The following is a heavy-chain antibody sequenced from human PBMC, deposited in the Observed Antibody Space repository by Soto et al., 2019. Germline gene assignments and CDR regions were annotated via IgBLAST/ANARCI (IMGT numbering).Heavy chain of an antibody. V-gene: IGHV1-69*13. CDR2: IIPIFGTA. CDR1: GGTFSIYA. CDR3: ARDSSGYLTNGVCYLFI. D-gene: IGHD2-8*01. J-gene: IGHJ4*01. Sequence: GASVKVSCKASGGTFSIYAISWVLQAPGQGLEWMGGIIPIFGTANYAQKFQGRVTITADESTSTAYMELSSLRSADTAVYYCARDSSGYLTNGVCYLFIWGQGTLVTVSS.